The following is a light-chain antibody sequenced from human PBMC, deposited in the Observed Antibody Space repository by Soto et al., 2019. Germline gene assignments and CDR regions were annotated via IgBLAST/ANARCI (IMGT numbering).Light chain of an antibody. J-gene: IGKJ2*01. CDR2: SAS. V-gene: IGKV3-15*01. CDR3: QPVGT. Sequence: EIVLSQSPVALSVSPGERANISCRASQSLSGSFAWYQQKPGQAPRLLIYSASTRATGISARFSGSGTGTEFTLTISSLQHEDVAVYYCQPVGTFGQGTKVEIK. CDR1: QSLSGS.